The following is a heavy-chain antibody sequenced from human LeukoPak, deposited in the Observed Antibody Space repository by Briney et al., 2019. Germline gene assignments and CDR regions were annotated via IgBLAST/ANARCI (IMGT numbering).Heavy chain of an antibody. D-gene: IGHD3-9*01. J-gene: IGHJ5*02. CDR3: ARLPYYDILTGHPRPEFDP. V-gene: IGHV4-59*08. CDR2: IYYSGST. Sequence: PSETLSLTCTVSGGSISSYYWSWIRQPPGKGLEWIGYIYYSGSTNYNPSLKSRVTISVDTSKNQFSLKLSSVTAADTAVYYCARLPYYDILTGHPRPEFDPWGQGTLVTVSS. CDR1: GGSISSYY.